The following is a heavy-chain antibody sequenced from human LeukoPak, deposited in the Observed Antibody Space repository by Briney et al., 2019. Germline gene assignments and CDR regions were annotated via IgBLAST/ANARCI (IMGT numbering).Heavy chain of an antibody. J-gene: IGHJ3*02. CDR2: IYTSGST. CDR1: GDSISNYY. CDR3: ARDGYSSSWYDLDDAFDI. D-gene: IGHD6-13*01. Sequence: SETLSLTCIVSGDSISNYYWSWIRQPAGKGLEWIGRIYTSGSTNYNPSLKSRVTMSVDTSKNQFSLKLSSVTAADTAVYYCARDGYSSSWYDLDDAFDIWGQGTMVTVSS. V-gene: IGHV4-4*07.